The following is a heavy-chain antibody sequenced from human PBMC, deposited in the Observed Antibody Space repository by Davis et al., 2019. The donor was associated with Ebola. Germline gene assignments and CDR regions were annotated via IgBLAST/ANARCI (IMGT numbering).Heavy chain of an antibody. CDR3: ASGSSGWYYYYYGMDV. J-gene: IGHJ6*02. V-gene: IGHV3-48*04. CDR1: GFTFSSYS. CDR2: ISSSSSTI. D-gene: IGHD6-19*01. Sequence: GGSLRLSCAASGFTFSSYSMNWVRQAPGKGLEWVSYISSSSSTIYYADSVKGRFTISRDNAKNTLYLQMNSLRAEDTAVYYCASGSSGWYYYYYGMDVWGQGTTVTVSS.